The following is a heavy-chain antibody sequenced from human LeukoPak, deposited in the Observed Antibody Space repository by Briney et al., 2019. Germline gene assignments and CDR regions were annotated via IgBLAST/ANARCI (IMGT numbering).Heavy chain of an antibody. Sequence: GGSLRLSCSASGFTFGSYAMRWVRQAPGKGLEYISAISSDGDSTYLTDSVKGRFTISRDNSKNTLYLQMSSLRAEDTAMYYCARVAVRGVIGYWGQGTLVTVSS. V-gene: IGHV3-64D*06. D-gene: IGHD3-10*01. CDR3: ARVAVRGVIGY. J-gene: IGHJ4*02. CDR1: GFTFGSYA. CDR2: ISSDGDST.